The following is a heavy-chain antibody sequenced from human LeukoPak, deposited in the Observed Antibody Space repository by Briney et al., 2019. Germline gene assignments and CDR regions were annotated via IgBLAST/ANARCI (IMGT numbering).Heavy chain of an antibody. CDR2: IKSKTDGGTT. V-gene: IGHV3-15*01. CDR3: TTAGATIIHYGMDV. J-gene: IGHJ6*04. D-gene: IGHD5-12*01. CDR1: GFTFSNAW. Sequence: GGSLRLSCAASGFTFSNAWMSWVRQAPGKGLEWVGRIKSKTDGGTTDYAAPVKGRFTISRDDSKNTLYLQKNSLKTEDTAVYYCTTAGATIIHYGMDVWGKGTTVTVSS.